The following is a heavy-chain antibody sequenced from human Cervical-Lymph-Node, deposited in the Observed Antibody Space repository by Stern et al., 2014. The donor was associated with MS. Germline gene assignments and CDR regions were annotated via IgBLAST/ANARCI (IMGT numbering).Heavy chain of an antibody. D-gene: IGHD3-10*01. CDR1: GGSISSNNW. Sequence: QVQLQESGPGLVKPSGTLSLTCAVSGGSISSNNWWSWVRQPPGKGLEWIGEIDHSGSPNYNPSLKSRVTISVDKSKNQFSLKLSSVTAADTAVYYCARLITMIRGVPSPTDYWGQGTLVTVSS. J-gene: IGHJ4*02. V-gene: IGHV4-4*02. CDR2: IDHSGSP. CDR3: ARLITMIRGVPSPTDY.